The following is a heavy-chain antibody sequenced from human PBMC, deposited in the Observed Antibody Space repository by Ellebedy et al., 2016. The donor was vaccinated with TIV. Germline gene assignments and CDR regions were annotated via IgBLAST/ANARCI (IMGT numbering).Heavy chain of an antibody. CDR3: ATKGGGSYMDY. V-gene: IGHV3-30*02. CDR2: IRYDGSIT. D-gene: IGHD2-15*01. J-gene: IGHJ4*02. CDR1: GFTFRTYG. Sequence: PGGSLRLSCAASGFTFRTYGMHRVRQAPGKGLEWVAFIRYDGSITHYAASVKGRFPISRDNSKNTLYLQMNNLRTEDTAAYYCATKGGGSYMDYWGQGALVTVSS.